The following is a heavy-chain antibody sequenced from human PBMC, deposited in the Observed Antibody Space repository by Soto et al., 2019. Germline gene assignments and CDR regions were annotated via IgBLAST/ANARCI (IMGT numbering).Heavy chain of an antibody. J-gene: IGHJ4*02. CDR1: GFTFSSYS. CDR2: ISSSSSYI. V-gene: IGHV3-21*01. D-gene: IGHD3-3*01. CDR3: ARXGEPYYDFWSGYYLFDY. Sequence: PGGSLRLSCAASGFTFSSYSMNWVRQAPGKGLEWVSSISSSSSYIYYADSVKGRFTISRDNAKNSLYLQMNSLRAEDTAVYYCARXGEPYYDFWSGYYLFDYWGRGTLVTVSS.